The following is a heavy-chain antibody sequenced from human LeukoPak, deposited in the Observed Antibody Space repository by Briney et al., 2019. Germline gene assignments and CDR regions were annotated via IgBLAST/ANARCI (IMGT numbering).Heavy chain of an antibody. D-gene: IGHD1-26*01. CDR1: GFTFSSYW. CDR2: MNSDGSST. V-gene: IGHV3-74*01. Sequence: TGGSLRLSCAASGFTFSSYWMHWVRQAPGKGLVWVSRMNSDGSSTSYADSVKGRFTISRDNAKNTLYLQMNSLRAEDTAVYYCASITQYFGSYGTGYAFDIWGQGTMVTVSP. CDR3: ASITQYFGSYGTGYAFDI. J-gene: IGHJ3*02.